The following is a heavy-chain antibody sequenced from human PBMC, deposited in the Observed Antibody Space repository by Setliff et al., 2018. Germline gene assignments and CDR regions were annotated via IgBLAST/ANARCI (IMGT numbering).Heavy chain of an antibody. CDR2: ISAYNGNT. CDR3: ARADYSSSLHYFDC. D-gene: IGHD6-13*01. Sequence: GASVKVSCKASGYTFTSYGISWVRQAPGQGLEWMGWISAYNGNTNYAQKLQGRVTMTTDTSTSTAYMELRSLRSDDTAFYYCARADYSSSLHYFDCWGQGTLVTVSS. V-gene: IGHV1-18*01. J-gene: IGHJ4*02. CDR1: GYTFTSYG.